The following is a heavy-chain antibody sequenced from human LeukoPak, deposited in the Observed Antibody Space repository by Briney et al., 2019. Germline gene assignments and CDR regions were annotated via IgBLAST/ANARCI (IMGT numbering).Heavy chain of an antibody. Sequence: GGSLRFSCAASGFTFSSYAMSWVRQAPGKGLEWVSVISGSGGSTYYADSVKGRFTISRDNSKNTLYLQMNSLRAEDTAVYYCAKVKVPAAAYYYYYGMDVGGQGTTVTVSS. D-gene: IGHD2-2*01. CDR3: AKVKVPAAAYYYYYGMDV. CDR1: GFTFSSYA. CDR2: ISGSGGST. V-gene: IGHV3-23*01. J-gene: IGHJ6*02.